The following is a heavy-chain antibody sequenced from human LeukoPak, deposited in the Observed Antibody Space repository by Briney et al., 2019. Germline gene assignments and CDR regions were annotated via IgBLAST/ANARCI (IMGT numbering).Heavy chain of an antibody. J-gene: IGHJ6*03. CDR3: SRDLGEPTGYHMDV. V-gene: IGHV1-2*02. CDR2: INPNSGDT. Sequence: GASVKVSCKASGYTFTGYYMHWVRQAPGQGLEWMGWINPNSGDTNYAQKFQGRVTMTRDTSISTAYMELSSLRSDDTAVYYCSRDLGEPTGYHMDVWGKGTTVTVSS. D-gene: IGHD3-3*01. CDR1: GYTFTGYY.